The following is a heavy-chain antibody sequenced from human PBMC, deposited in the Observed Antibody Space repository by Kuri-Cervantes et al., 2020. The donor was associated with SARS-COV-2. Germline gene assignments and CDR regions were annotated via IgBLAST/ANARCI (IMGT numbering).Heavy chain of an antibody. Sequence: GSLRLSCTVSGGSISSSSYYWGWIRQPPGKGLEWIGSIYYSESTYYNPSLKSRVTISVDTSKNQFSLKLSSVTAADTAVYYCASLGDSSGYYLHYYYYYMDVWGKGTTVTVSS. CDR1: GGSISSSSYY. J-gene: IGHJ6*03. CDR3: ASLGDSSGYYLHYYYYYMDV. V-gene: IGHV4-39*07. D-gene: IGHD3-22*01. CDR2: IYYSEST.